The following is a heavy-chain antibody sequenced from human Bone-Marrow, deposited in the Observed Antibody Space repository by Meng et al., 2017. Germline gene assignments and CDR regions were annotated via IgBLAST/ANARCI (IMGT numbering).Heavy chain of an antibody. J-gene: IGHJ4*02. CDR2: IDPRSGDT. CDR1: GGTFSSYT. CDR3: VRDEDISAAGKLFGDY. Sequence: ASVKVSCKASGGTFSSYTISWVRQAPGQGLDWMGRIDPRSGDTQYAQKFQGRVTMTRDTSISTTYIELSRLRSDDTAVYYCVRDEDISAAGKLFGDYWGQGTLVTVSS. D-gene: IGHD6-13*01. V-gene: IGHV1-2*06.